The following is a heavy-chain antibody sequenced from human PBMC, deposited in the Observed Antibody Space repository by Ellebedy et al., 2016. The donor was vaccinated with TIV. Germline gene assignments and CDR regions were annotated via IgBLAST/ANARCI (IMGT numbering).Heavy chain of an antibody. CDR1: GDSISSSSYY. V-gene: IGHV4-39*01. Sequence: GSLRLSCIVSGDSISSSSYYWGWIRQPPGKGLEWIGNIYYSGSIYYNPSLKSRVTISVDTSKNQFSLKLSSVTAADTAVYYCAMWEGGSGYFDYWGQGTLVTVSS. D-gene: IGHD1-26*01. CDR2: IYYSGSI. CDR3: AMWEGGSGYFDY. J-gene: IGHJ4*02.